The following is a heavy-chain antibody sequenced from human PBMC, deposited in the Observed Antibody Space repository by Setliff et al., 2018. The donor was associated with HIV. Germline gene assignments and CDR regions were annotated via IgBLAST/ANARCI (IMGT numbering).Heavy chain of an antibody. CDR2: VDPEDGER. Sequence: ASVKVSCKASGYTFTDYYIHWVRQAPGKGPEWMGRVDPEDGERIYGEKFRGRVTIAADTSTDTAYMELSSLRSEDTALYYCASDPTYSSGSPDIWGQGTMVTVSS. CDR3: ASDPTYSSGSPDI. CDR1: GYTFTDYY. J-gene: IGHJ3*02. D-gene: IGHD3-22*01. V-gene: IGHV1-69-2*01.